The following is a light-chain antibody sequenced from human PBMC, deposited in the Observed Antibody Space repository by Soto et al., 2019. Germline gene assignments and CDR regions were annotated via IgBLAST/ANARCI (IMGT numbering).Light chain of an antibody. CDR1: QSIRSW. V-gene: IGKV1-5*01. CDR3: QQYNRYPYT. Sequence: DIQMTHSPSTLSASVGDRVTITCRASQSIRSWLAWYQQRPGKAPKLLIYDASNLQSGVPSRLSGSGSGTEFTLTISSLQPDDFATYYCQQYNRYPYTFGQGTKLEIK. CDR2: DAS. J-gene: IGKJ2*01.